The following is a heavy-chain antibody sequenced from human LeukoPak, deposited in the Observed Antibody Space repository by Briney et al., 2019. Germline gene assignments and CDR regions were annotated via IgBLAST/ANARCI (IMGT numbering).Heavy chain of an antibody. CDR3: ARPSLNTGSYFDY. Sequence: GGSLRLSCEASGFSFSKYWMSWVRQAPGKGLEWVANIKQDGSEIYYVDCVRGRFTISRDNAKNSLYLQMNSLRAEDTAVYYCARPSLNTGSYFDYWGQGILVSVSS. J-gene: IGHJ4*02. CDR1: GFSFSKYW. D-gene: IGHD1-26*01. CDR2: IKQDGSEI. V-gene: IGHV3-7*01.